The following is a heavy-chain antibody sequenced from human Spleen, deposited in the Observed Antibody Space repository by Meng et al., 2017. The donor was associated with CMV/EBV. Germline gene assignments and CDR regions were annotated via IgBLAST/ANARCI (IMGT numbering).Heavy chain of an antibody. Sequence: RSCAASGFTFSSFAMSWVRQAPGKGLEWVSGISGSGGSTYYADSVKGRFTISRDNSKNTLYLQMNSLRAEDTAVYYCAKKWETLSNWGQGTLVTVSS. V-gene: IGHV3-23*01. CDR3: AKKWETLSN. J-gene: IGHJ4*02. CDR1: GFTFSSFA. D-gene: IGHD1-26*01. CDR2: ISGSGGST.